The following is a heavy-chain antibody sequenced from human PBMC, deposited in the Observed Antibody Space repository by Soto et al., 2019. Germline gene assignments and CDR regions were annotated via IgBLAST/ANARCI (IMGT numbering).Heavy chain of an antibody. Sequence: PSETLSLTCTVSGGSISSYYWSWIRQPPGKGLEWIGYIYYSGSTNYDPSLKSRVTISVDISKSQFSLRLTSVTAADTAVYYCARDNAAPGTYYLDYWGQGALVPVSS. CDR2: IYYSGST. J-gene: IGHJ4*02. V-gene: IGHV4-59*12. CDR3: ARDNAAPGTYYLDY. D-gene: IGHD6-13*01. CDR1: GGSISSYY.